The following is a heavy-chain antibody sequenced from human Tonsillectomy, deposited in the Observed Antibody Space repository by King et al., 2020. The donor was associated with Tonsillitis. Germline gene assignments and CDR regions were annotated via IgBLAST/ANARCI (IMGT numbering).Heavy chain of an antibody. CDR2: MNSNSGVT. CDR1: GYSFTGYH. J-gene: IGHJ4*02. D-gene: IGHD1-26*01. Sequence: QLVQSGAEVKKPGASVTVSCKASGYSFTGYHIHWVRQAPGQGLEWMGWMNSNSGVTNYAQKFQGRVTMTRDKSISTAYIELSSLRSDDTAVYYCARDRRIGWELLHFSDYWGQGTLVTVSS. V-gene: IGHV1-2*02. CDR3: ARDRRIGWELLHFSDY.